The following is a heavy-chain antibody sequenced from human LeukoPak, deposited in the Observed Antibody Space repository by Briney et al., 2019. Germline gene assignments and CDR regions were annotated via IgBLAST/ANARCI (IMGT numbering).Heavy chain of an antibody. CDR2: ISGSGGST. CDR3: AKGAAVAGYSHYYYYGMDV. J-gene: IGHJ6*02. Sequence: GGSLRLSCAASGFTFSSYAMSWVRQAPGKGLEWVSAISGSGGSTYYADSVKGRFTISRDNSKNTLYLQMNSLRAEDTAVYYCAKGAAVAGYSHYYYYGMDVWGQGTTVTVSS. CDR1: GFTFSSYA. V-gene: IGHV3-23*01. D-gene: IGHD6-19*01.